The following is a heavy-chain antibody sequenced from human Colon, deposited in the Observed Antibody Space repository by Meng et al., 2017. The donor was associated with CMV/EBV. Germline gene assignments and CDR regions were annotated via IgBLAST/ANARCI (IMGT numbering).Heavy chain of an antibody. CDR2: ISSSGSTI. Sequence: GESLKISCAASGFTFSSYEMNWVRQAPGKGLEWVSYISSSGSTIYYADSVKGRFTISRDNAKNSLYLQMNSLRAEDTAVYYCARSNVLRFLEWLLIDYWGQGTLVTVSS. V-gene: IGHV3-48*03. D-gene: IGHD3-3*01. J-gene: IGHJ4*02. CDR3: ARSNVLRFLEWLLIDY. CDR1: GFTFSSYE.